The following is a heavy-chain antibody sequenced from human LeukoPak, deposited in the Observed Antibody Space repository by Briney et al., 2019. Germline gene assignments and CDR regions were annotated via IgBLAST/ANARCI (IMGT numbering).Heavy chain of an antibody. D-gene: IGHD3-16*01. V-gene: IGHV3-7*01. CDR2: IREDASGT. CDR1: GFTFSGHW. Sequence: GGSLRLSCAASGFTFSGHWMTWVRQAPGKGLEWVANIREDASGTYYVDSVKGRFTISRDNAKNSLFPQMSSLRAEDTAMYYCARHIPRGNNYFDYWGQGTLVTVSS. J-gene: IGHJ4*02. CDR3: ARHIPRGNNYFDY.